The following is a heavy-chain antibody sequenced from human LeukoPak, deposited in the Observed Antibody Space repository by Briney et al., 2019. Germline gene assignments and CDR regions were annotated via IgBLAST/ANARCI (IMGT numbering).Heavy chain of an antibody. D-gene: IGHD2-15*01. V-gene: IGHV3-30*02. Sequence: PGGSLRLSCAAPGFTFSSYGMHWVSQAPGKGLEWVAFIRYDGSNKYYADSVKGRFTISRDNSKNTLYLQMNSLRAEDTAVYYCAKDSGYCSGGSCYSYFDYWGQGTLVTVSS. CDR3: AKDSGYCSGGSCYSYFDY. J-gene: IGHJ4*02. CDR1: GFTFSSYG. CDR2: IRYDGSNK.